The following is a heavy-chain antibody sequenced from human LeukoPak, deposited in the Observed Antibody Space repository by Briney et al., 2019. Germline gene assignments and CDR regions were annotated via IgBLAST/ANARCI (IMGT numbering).Heavy chain of an antibody. J-gene: IGHJ4*02. V-gene: IGHV4-38-2*01. CDR1: GYSISSGYY. CDR3: ARTGYSSGWYGDYFDY. Sequence: SETLSLTCAVSGYSISSGYYWGWIRQPPGKGLEWIGSIYHSGSTYYNPSLESRVTISVDTSKNQFSLKLSSVTAADTAVYYCARTGYSSGWYGDYFDYWGQGTLVTVSS. D-gene: IGHD6-19*01. CDR2: IYHSGST.